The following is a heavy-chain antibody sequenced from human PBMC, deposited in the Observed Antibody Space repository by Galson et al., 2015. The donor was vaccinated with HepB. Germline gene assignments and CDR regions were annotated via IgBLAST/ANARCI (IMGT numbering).Heavy chain of an antibody. J-gene: IGHJ4*02. CDR2: ISISSTTI. D-gene: IGHD5-12*01. V-gene: IGHV3-48*02. CDR3: VKNGDMVATIFAY. Sequence: SLRLSCAASGFRLDDYAMNWVRQAPGKGLEWVSYISISSTTIYYADSVKGRFTISRDNAKNLVFLQMNSLRDEDTALYYCVKNGDMVATIFAYWGQGALVTVSS. CDR1: GFRLDDYA.